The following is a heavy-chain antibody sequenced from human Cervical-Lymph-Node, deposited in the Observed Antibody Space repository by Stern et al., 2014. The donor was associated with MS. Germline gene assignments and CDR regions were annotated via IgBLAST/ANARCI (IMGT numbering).Heavy chain of an antibody. CDR2: ISYDGDNK. Sequence: QVQLVESGGGVVQPGRSLRLSCAASGFTFSLYDMHWVRQAPGKGLEWVAVISYDGDNKFYTDSVKGRFTISRDSSKSTLYLQLNSLRPEDTAIYYCAKDPRIYDSSGYLDAWGQGTVVTVSS. J-gene: IGHJ5*02. V-gene: IGHV3-30*18. D-gene: IGHD3-22*01. CDR3: AKDPRIYDSSGYLDA. CDR1: GFTFSLYD.